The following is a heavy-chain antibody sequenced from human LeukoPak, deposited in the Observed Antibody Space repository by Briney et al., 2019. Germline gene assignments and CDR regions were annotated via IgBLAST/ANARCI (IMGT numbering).Heavy chain of an antibody. V-gene: IGHV4-39*01. Sequence: PSETLSLTCTVSGXSXSSSPYXWGWXRQPPGKGLEWLANXXYSGGTYYNPSLKGRVTISVDTSRSQFSLKLSSVTAADTAVYYCARRNDILTGYYSSFDYWGQGTLVTVSS. CDR3: ARRNDILTGYYSSFDY. D-gene: IGHD3-9*01. CDR2: XXYSGGT. J-gene: IGHJ4*02. CDR1: GXSXSSSPYX.